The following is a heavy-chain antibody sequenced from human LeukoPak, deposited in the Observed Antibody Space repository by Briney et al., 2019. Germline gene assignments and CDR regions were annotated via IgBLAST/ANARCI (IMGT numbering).Heavy chain of an antibody. CDR1: GGSISSSSYY. CDR2: IFYSGST. V-gene: IGHV4-39*07. J-gene: IGHJ5*02. Sequence: SETLSLTCTVSGGSISSSSYYWGWIRQPPGKGLEWIGRIFYSGSTYYNPSLKSRVTISVDTSKDQFSLKLSSVTAADTAVYYCASGYYGSGSYYQNNWFDPWGQGTLVTVSS. CDR3: ASGYYGSGSYYQNNWFDP. D-gene: IGHD3-10*01.